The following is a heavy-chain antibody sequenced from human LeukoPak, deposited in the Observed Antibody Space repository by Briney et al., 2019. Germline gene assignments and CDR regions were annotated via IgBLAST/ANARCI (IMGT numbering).Heavy chain of an antibody. CDR3: ASILRSSSGYYFDY. J-gene: IGHJ4*02. V-gene: IGHV3-66*01. CDR1: GFTVSTNY. D-gene: IGHD3-10*01. Sequence: GGSLRLSCAASGFTVSTNYMSWVRQAPGKGLEWVSVIYSGDTTFYASSVRGKFTISRDNAKNTLYLQMNSLRAEDTAVYYCASILRSSSGYYFDYWGQGALLAVSS. CDR2: IYSGDTT.